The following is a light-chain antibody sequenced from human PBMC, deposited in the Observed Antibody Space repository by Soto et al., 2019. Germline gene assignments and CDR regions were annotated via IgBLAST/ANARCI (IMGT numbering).Light chain of an antibody. CDR2: GVT. CDR1: SNDIGGFKY. CDR3: SSYAGNNISLV. Sequence: QSALTQPPSASGSPGQSVTISCSGTSNDIGGFKYVSLYQQHPGKAPKLMIYGVTERPSGVPDRFSGSKSGNTASLTVSGLQADDEADYYCSSYAGNNISLVFGTGTKLTVL. J-gene: IGLJ1*01. V-gene: IGLV2-8*01.